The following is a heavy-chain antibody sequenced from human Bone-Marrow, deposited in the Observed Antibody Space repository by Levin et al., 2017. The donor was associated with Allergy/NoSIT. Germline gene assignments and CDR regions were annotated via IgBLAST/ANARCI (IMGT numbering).Heavy chain of an antibody. D-gene: IGHD2/OR15-2a*01. CDR3: ARDSSGNYFYF. V-gene: IGHV3-33*01. Sequence: GGSLRLSCAASGFPFSAYGMHWIRQGPGKGLEWVAFIYFDGSKTYYADSVEGRFTISRDNSKNTVYLQMDSLRGDDTAMYYCARDSSGNYFYFWGQGTQVTVSS. CDR1: GFPFSAYG. J-gene: IGHJ4*02. CDR2: IYFDGSKT.